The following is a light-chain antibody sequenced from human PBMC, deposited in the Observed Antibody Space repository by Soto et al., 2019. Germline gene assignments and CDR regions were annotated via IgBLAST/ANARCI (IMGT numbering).Light chain of an antibody. CDR3: QSYDSSTVV. CDR1: NGSIASNY. CDR2: EDN. V-gene: IGLV6-57*04. J-gene: IGLJ2*01. Sequence: NFMLTQPHSVSESPGKTVTISCTRSNGSIASNYVQWYQQRPGSAPTTVIYEDNQRPSGVPDRFSGSIDSSSNSASLTISGLKTEDEADYYCQSYDSSTVVFGGGTQLTVL.